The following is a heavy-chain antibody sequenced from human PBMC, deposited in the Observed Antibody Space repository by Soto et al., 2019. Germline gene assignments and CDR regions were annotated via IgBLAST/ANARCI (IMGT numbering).Heavy chain of an antibody. CDR3: VISTSIVLVPAAIPLLDY. D-gene: IGHD2-2*01. J-gene: IGHJ4*02. CDR1: GYTLTEVS. V-gene: IGHV1-24*01. CDR2: FDPEDGET. Sequence: GASVKVSCKVSGYTLTEVSMHWVRQAPGKGLEWMGGFDPEDGETIYAQKFQGRVTMTEDTSTDTAYMELSSLRSEDTAVYYCVISTSIVLVPAAIPLLDYWGQGTLVTVSS.